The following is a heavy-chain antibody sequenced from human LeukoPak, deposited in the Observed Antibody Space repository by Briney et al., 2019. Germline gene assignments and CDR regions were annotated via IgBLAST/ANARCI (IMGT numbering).Heavy chain of an antibody. V-gene: IGHV3-23*01. D-gene: IGHD2-15*01. CDR2: ISGSGGRT. CDR3: AKNYCSGGSCQTYYYYGMDV. Sequence: TGGSPRLSCAASGFTFSSYAMSCVRQAPGKGLECVSAISGSGGRTYYADSMKGRFTISRDNSKNTLYLQMNSLRAEDTAVYYCAKNYCSGGSCQTYYYYGMDVWGQGTTVTVSS. J-gene: IGHJ6*02. CDR1: GFTFSSYA.